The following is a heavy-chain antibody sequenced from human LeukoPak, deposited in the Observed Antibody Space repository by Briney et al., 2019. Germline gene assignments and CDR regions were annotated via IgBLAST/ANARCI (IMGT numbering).Heavy chain of an antibody. J-gene: IGHJ4*02. V-gene: IGHV1-2*02. CDR2: INGKSGDT. D-gene: IGHD1-26*01. CDR3: ARKLVGATHPLEY. CDR1: GYTLTGNS. Sequence: VASVKVSCKASGYTLTGNSMHWVRQAPGQGLEWMGWINGKSGDTNYAQKFRGRVTMTRDSSTSTVYMELSSLESDDTANYYCARKLVGATHPLEYWGQGTLVTVSS.